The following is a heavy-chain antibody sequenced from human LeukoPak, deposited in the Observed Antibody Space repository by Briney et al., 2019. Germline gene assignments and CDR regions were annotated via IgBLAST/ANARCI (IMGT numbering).Heavy chain of an antibody. Sequence: GGSLRLSCAASGFPFSNAWMSWVPQAPGKGLEWVGRFKSKTDGGTTDYAAPVKGRFTISRDDSKNTLYLQMNSLKTEDTAVYYCTTDPPVLWFGELLYPDYWGQGTLVTVSS. D-gene: IGHD3-10*01. J-gene: IGHJ4*02. V-gene: IGHV3-15*01. CDR3: TTDPPVLWFGELLYPDY. CDR1: GFPFSNAW. CDR2: FKSKTDGGTT.